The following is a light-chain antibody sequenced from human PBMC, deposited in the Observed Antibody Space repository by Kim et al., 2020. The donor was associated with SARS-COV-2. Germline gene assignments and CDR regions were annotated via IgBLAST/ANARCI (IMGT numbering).Light chain of an antibody. CDR1: QTITKW. CDR2: QVS. V-gene: IGKV1-5*03. CDR3: QQYTDYSYT. Sequence: SASVGDRVTITCRASQTITKWLAWFQQKPGKAPELLIYQVSLLKSGVPSRFSDSGSGTQFALTISSLQPDDFATYYCQQYTDYSYTFGQGTKLEI. J-gene: IGKJ2*01.